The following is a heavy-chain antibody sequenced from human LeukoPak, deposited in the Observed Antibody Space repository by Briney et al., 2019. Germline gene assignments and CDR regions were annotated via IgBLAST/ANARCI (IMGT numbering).Heavy chain of an antibody. CDR2: ISYDGSNK. CDR3: ARDLGECYFDY. J-gene: IGHJ4*02. D-gene: IGHD3-10*01. Sequence: GGSLRLSCAASGFTFSSYAMHWVRQAPGKGLEWVAVISYDGSNKYYADSVKGRFTISRDNSKNTLYLQMNSLRAEDTAVYYCARDLGECYFDYWGQGTLVTVSS. V-gene: IGHV3-30-3*01. CDR1: GFTFSSYA.